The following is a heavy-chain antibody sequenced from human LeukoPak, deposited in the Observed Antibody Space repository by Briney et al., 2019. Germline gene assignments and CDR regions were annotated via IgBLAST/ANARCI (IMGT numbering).Heavy chain of an antibody. CDR3: AKDSGDYYDSSGFDY. J-gene: IGHJ4*02. Sequence: PGGSLRLSCTASGFTFSNYWMHWVRHAPGKGLEWVSGISWNSGSIGYADSVKGRFTISRDNAKNSLYLKMNSLRADDTALYYCAKDSGDYYDSSGFDYWGEGTLVTVSS. D-gene: IGHD3-22*01. V-gene: IGHV3-9*01. CDR1: GFTFSNYW. CDR2: ISWNSGSI.